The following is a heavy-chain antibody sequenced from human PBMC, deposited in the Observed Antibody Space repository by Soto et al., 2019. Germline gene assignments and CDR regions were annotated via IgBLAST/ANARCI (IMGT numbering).Heavy chain of an antibody. CDR2: ISSSSGYI. CDR1: GFSITSYT. CDR3: VKDVVFWP. D-gene: IGHD2-15*01. J-gene: IGHJ4*02. V-gene: IGHV3-21*01. Sequence: PGGSLRLSCAASGFSITSYTIYWVRQAQGTGLERVSSISSSSGYIPHADSTKGRITTSRVNATNSLYPQINDLRAEDTGVYYCVKDVVFWPWGQGTLV.